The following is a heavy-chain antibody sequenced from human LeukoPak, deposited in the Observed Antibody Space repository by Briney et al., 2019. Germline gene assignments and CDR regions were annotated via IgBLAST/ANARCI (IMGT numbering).Heavy chain of an antibody. J-gene: IGHJ4*02. CDR1: GGSIRSYF. D-gene: IGHD3-10*01. Sequence: SETLSLTCTVSGGSIRSYFWSWVRQPSGKGLEWIGHIHHSGTTTYNPSLKSRVAMSIDTSNSQFSLKVNSVTAADTAVYYCVRPHPLYGAGSFAFWGQGNLVIVSS. CDR3: VRPHPLYGAGSFAF. V-gene: IGHV4-59*08. CDR2: IHHSGTT.